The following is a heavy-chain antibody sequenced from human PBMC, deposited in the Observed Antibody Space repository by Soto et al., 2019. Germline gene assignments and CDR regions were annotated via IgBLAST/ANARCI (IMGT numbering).Heavy chain of an antibody. CDR3: ARELYGDYYFDY. Sequence: ASVKVSCKASGYTFTIYAMHWVRQAPGQRLEWMGWINAGNGNTKYSQKFQGRVTITMDTSASTAYIELSSLRSEVTAVYYWARELYGDYYFDYWGQGTLVTVSS. CDR1: GYTFTIYA. CDR2: INAGNGNT. V-gene: IGHV1-3*01. D-gene: IGHD4-17*01. J-gene: IGHJ4*02.